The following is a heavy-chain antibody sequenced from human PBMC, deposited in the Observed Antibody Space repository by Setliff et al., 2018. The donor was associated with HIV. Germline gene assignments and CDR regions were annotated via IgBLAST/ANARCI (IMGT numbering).Heavy chain of an antibody. Sequence: PSETLSLTCTVSNGSISSGTFYWNWIRQPAGKGLEWIGRINTSGSTNYNPSLKSRVTISVDKSQNQFSLKLSSVTAADTAVYYCARDFKRDNSPCRFDPWGQGTLVTVSS. J-gene: IGHJ5*02. CDR1: NGSISSGTFY. CDR2: INTSGST. CDR3: ARDFKRDNSPCRFDP. V-gene: IGHV4-61*02. D-gene: IGHD1-20*01.